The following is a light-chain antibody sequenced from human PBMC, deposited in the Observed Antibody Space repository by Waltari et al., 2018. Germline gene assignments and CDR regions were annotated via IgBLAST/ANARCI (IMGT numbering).Light chain of an antibody. J-gene: IGLJ2*01. Sequence: SFELTQTPSESVSPGQTASITCSGDQLAGRLVSWYQHKPGQSPVLLIYQDNMRPSGIPERFSGSNSGNTATLTISGTQAMDEADYYCAAWDNSTFVLFGGGTKVTVL. CDR1: QLAGRL. CDR2: QDN. V-gene: IGLV3-1*01. CDR3: AAWDNSTFVL.